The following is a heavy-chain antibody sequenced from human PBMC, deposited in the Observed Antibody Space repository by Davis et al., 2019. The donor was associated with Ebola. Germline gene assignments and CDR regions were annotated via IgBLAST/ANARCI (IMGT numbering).Heavy chain of an antibody. J-gene: IGHJ4*02. V-gene: IGHV3-49*03. CDR1: GFTFGDYA. D-gene: IGHD1-26*01. CDR3: TRNQNSGSYGGAYYFDY. Sequence: PGGSLRLSCTASGFTFGDYAMSWFRQAPGKGLEWVGFIRSKAYGGTTEYAASVKGRFTISRDDSKSIAYLQMNSLKTEDTAVYYCTRNQNSGSYGGAYYFDYWGQGTLVTVSS. CDR2: IRSKAYGGTT.